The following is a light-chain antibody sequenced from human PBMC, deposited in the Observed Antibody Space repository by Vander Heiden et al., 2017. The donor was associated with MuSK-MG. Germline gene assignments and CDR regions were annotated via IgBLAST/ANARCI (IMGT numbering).Light chain of an antibody. CDR1: QSLLYSSNNKNY. Sequence: DIVMTQSPDSLAVSLGERATINCKSSQSLLYSSNNKNYLAWYQQKPGQPPKLLIYWASTRESGVPDRLSGSGSGTDFTLTISSLQAEDVAVYYCHQYYTTPYTFGQGTKLEIK. CDR2: WAS. CDR3: HQYYTTPYT. V-gene: IGKV4-1*01. J-gene: IGKJ2*01.